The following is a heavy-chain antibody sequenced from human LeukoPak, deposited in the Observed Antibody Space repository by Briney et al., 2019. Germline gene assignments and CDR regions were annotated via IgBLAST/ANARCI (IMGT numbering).Heavy chain of an antibody. CDR1: GGSISSYH. D-gene: IGHD6-13*01. V-gene: IGHV4-59*01. CDR2: IYYSGST. Sequence: SETLSLTCTVSGGSISSYHWSWIRQPPGKGLEWIGYIYYSGSTNYNPSLKSRVTISVDTSKNQFSLKLSSVTAADTAVYYCARVQAAAGYFDYWGQGTLVTVSS. J-gene: IGHJ4*02. CDR3: ARVQAAAGYFDY.